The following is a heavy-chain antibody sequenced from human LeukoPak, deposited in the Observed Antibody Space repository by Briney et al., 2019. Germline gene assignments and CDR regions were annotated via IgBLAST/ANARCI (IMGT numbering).Heavy chain of an antibody. CDR3: ASWVLLSGASGYSYGYDY. CDR1: GFTFSSYS. D-gene: IGHD5-18*01. CDR2: ISSSSSYI. Sequence: GGSLRLSCAASGFTFSSYSMNWVRQAPGKGLEWVSSISSSSSYIYYADSVKGRFTISRDSAKNSLYLQMNSLRAEDTAVYYCASWVLLSGASGYSYGYDYWGQGTLVTVSS. V-gene: IGHV3-21*01. J-gene: IGHJ4*02.